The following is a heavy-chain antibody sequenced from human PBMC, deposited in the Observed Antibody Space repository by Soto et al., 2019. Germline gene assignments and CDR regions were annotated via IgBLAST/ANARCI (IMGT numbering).Heavy chain of an antibody. D-gene: IGHD2-15*01. CDR3: ARVPGIVVVVAATYGMDV. CDR2: IIPIFGTA. CDR1: GGTFSSYA. V-gene: IGHV1-69*13. Sequence: SVKVSCKASGGTFSSYAISWVRQAPGQGLEWMGGIIPIFGTANYAQKFQGRATITADESTSTAYMELSSLRSEDTAVYYCARVPGIVVVVAATYGMDVWGQGTTVTVSS. J-gene: IGHJ6*02.